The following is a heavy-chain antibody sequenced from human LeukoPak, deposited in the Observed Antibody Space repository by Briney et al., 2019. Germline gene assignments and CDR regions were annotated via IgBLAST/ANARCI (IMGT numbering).Heavy chain of an antibody. V-gene: IGHV1-24*01. D-gene: IGHD2-2*01. CDR1: GYTLTELS. J-gene: IGHJ4*02. Sequence: ASVKVSCKVSGYTLTELSMHWVRQAPGKGLEWMGGFDPEDGETIYAQKFQGRVTMTEDTSTDTAYMELSRLRSDDTAVYYCARDPGGALVPAATYDYWGQGTLVTVSS. CDR2: FDPEDGET. CDR3: ARDPGGALVPAATYDY.